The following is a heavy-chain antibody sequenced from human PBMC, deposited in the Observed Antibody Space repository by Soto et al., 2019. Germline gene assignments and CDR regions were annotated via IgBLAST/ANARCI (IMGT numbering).Heavy chain of an antibody. CDR3: AKDARPYDYGAPYIVDY. J-gene: IGHJ4*02. V-gene: IGHV3-23*01. D-gene: IGHD4-17*01. CDR2: ISGSGGST. Sequence: PGGSMRLSCAASGFPFSSYAMSWVRKAPGKGLEWVSAISGSGGSTYYADSVKGRFTISRDNSKNTLYLQMNSLRAEDTAVYYCAKDARPYDYGAPYIVDYWGQGTLVTVSS. CDR1: GFPFSSYA.